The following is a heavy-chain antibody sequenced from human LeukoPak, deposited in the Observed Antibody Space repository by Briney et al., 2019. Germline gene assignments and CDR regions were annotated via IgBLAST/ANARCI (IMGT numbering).Heavy chain of an antibody. D-gene: IGHD1-26*01. V-gene: IGHV3-30*18. Sequence: PGGSLRLSCAASEFTFSSYGIHWVRQAPGKGLEWVALILYDGSKKYYADSVKGRFTISRDNSKDTLYLQMNSLREKDTAVYYCAKDAKAESSGSYGMDVWGQGTTVTVSS. CDR3: AKDAKAESSGSYGMDV. CDR1: EFTFSSYG. CDR2: ILYDGSKK. J-gene: IGHJ6*02.